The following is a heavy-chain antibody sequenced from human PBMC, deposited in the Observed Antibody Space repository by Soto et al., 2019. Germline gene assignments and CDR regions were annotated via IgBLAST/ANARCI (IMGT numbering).Heavy chain of an antibody. D-gene: IGHD2-15*01. CDR1: GYTFTSYA. CDR2: INAGNGNT. V-gene: IGHV1-3*01. CDR3: ARGPGGPDGPGDY. J-gene: IGHJ4*02. Sequence: QVQLVQSGAEVKKPGASVKVSCKASGYTFTSYAMHWVRQAPGQRLEWMGWINAGNGNTKYSRKFQGRVNITRDTSASTAYMELSSLRSEDTAVYYCARGPGGPDGPGDYWGQGTLVTVSS.